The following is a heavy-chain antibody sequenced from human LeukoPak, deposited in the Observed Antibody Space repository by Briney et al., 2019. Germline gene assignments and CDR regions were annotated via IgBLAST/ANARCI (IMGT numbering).Heavy chain of an antibody. CDR1: LGSLTGYY. V-gene: IGHV4-34*01. Sequence: PSQTLSLTCAAYLGSLTGYYLTWIRHPPRQGLGWIGEIDHSGRTNYKPSLKSRVTISVATSKNQFPMTLRSVSAADRAAYNCARGCRRVVVVAAYNCFDPWGQGTLVTVSS. CDR3: ARGCRRVVVVAAYNCFDP. J-gene: IGHJ5*02. CDR2: IDHSGRT. D-gene: IGHD2-15*01.